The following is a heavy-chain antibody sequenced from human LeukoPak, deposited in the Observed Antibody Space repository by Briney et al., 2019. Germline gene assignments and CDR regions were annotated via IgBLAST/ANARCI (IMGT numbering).Heavy chain of an antibody. Sequence: PGGSLRLSCAASGFTFSSYGMHWVRQAPGKGLEWVAVIWYDGSNKYYADSVKGRFTISRDNSKNTLYLQMNSLRAEDTAVYYCAKGDDYVWGSYRYLDYWGQGTPVTVSS. J-gene: IGHJ4*02. CDR2: IWYDGSNK. CDR1: GFTFSSYG. V-gene: IGHV3-33*06. D-gene: IGHD3-16*02. CDR3: AKGDDYVWGSYRYLDY.